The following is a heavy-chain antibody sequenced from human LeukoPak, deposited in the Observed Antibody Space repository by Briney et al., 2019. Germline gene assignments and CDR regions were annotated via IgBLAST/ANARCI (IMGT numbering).Heavy chain of an antibody. CDR1: GGSISSGGYY. D-gene: IGHD2-15*01. V-gene: IGHV4-31*03. CDR2: IYYSGST. Sequence: SETLSLTCTVSGGSISSGGYYWSWIRQHPGKGLEWIGYIYYSGSTYYNPSLKSRVTISVDTSKNQFSLKLSSVTAADTAVYYCARVKVYCSSGSCYSGSGFDPWGQGTLVTVSS. J-gene: IGHJ5*02. CDR3: ARVKVYCSSGSCYSGSGFDP.